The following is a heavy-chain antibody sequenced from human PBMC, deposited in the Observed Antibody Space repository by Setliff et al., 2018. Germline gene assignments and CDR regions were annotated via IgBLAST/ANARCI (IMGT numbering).Heavy chain of an antibody. CDR2: IKRITDSGTT. CDR1: GFTFSNAW. Sequence: GGSLRLSCTASGFTFSNAWMSWVRQAPGKGLEWVGRIKRITDSGTTYHAAPVKGRFTVSRDDSISTLYLQMNSLKTEDTAVYYCTTSPISSGWHSNFDYNMDVWGQGTTVTVSS. J-gene: IGHJ6*02. D-gene: IGHD6-19*01. V-gene: IGHV3-15*01. CDR3: TTSPISSGWHSNFDYNMDV.